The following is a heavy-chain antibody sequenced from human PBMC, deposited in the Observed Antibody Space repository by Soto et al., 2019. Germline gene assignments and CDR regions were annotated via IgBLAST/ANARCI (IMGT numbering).Heavy chain of an antibody. CDR3: ARDLDGADMAYCGPDCPG. CDR1: GYKFSSYT. J-gene: IGHJ4*02. CDR2: ISSSGRYI. Sequence: EVQLVESGGGLVEPGGSLRLSCVSSGYKFSSYTINWVRQAPGKGLEWVASISSSGRYIHYADSVQGRFTISRDNARDSLYLDMSSLRVEDTAVYYCARDLDGADMAYCGPDCPGWGQGTLVTVSS. V-gene: IGHV3-21*01. D-gene: IGHD2-21*02.